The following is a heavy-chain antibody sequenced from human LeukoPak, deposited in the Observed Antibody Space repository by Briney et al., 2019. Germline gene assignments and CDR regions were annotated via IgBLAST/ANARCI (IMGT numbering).Heavy chain of an antibody. CDR2: IRYDGSNK. V-gene: IGHV3-30*02. J-gene: IGHJ3*02. CDR3: AKEILRDVRAFDI. D-gene: IGHD4-17*01. Sequence: SGGSLRLSCAASGFTFSSYGMHWVRQAPGKGLEWVAFIRYDGSNKYYADSVKGRFTISRDSSKNTLYLQMNSLRAEDTAVYYCAKEILRDVRAFDIWGQGTMVTVSS. CDR1: GFTFSSYG.